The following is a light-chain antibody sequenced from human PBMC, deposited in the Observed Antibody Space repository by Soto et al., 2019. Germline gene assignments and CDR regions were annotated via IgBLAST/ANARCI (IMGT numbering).Light chain of an antibody. CDR1: QSLLHSNGYTY. V-gene: IGKV2-28*01. Sequence: DIVMTQTPPSLPVNPGEPASISCSSSQSLLHSNGYTYLHWYLQKPGQSPQLLIYRVSNHLSGVPDRFSGSGSGTQFTLTISRLQSEDSAVYFCQQNNRWPHITFGQGTRLEIK. J-gene: IGKJ5*01. CDR2: RVS. CDR3: QQNNRWPHIT.